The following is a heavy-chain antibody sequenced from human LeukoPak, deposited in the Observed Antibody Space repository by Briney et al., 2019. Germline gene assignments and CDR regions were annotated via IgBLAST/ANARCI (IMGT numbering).Heavy chain of an antibody. CDR2: INHSGST. J-gene: IGHJ5*02. CDR1: GGSFSGYY. CDR3: ARAMVAVPAALGA. V-gene: IGHV4-34*01. D-gene: IGHD2-2*01. Sequence: SETLSLTCAVYGGSFSGYYWSWIRQPPGKGLEWIGEINHSGSTNYNPSLKSRVTISVDTSKNQFSLKLSSVTAADTAVYYCARAMVAVPAALGAWGQGTLVTVSS.